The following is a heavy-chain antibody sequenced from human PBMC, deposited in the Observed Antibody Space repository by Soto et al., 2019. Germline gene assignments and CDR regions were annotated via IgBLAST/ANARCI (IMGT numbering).Heavy chain of an antibody. CDR3: ARVSGYDPSFAY. J-gene: IGHJ4*02. Sequence: GASVKVSCKASGYTFTSYDINWVRQATGQGLEWMGWMNPNSGNTGYAQKFQGRVTMTRNTSISTAYMELSSLRSEDTAVYSWARVSGYDPSFAYWGQGTLVPVSS. V-gene: IGHV1-8*01. CDR2: MNPNSGNT. CDR1: GYTFTSYD. D-gene: IGHD5-12*01.